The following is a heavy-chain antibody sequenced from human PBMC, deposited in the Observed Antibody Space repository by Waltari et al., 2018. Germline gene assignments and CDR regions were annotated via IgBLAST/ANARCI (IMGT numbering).Heavy chain of an antibody. Sequence: EVQLVESGGGLVQPGGSLRLSCAASGFTFSSYWMSWVRQDPGKGLEWVANIKQDGSEKYYVDSVKGRFTISRDNAKNSLYLQMNSLRAEDTAVYYCARVTSLNYYYYYYMDVWGKGTTVTVSS. D-gene: IGHD1-1*01. V-gene: IGHV3-7*01. CDR3: ARVTSLNYYYYYYMDV. CDR1: GFTFSSYW. CDR2: IKQDGSEK. J-gene: IGHJ6*03.